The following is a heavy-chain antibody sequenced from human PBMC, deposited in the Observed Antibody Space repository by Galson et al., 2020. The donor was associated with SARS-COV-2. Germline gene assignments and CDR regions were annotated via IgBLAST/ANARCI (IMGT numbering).Heavy chain of an antibody. J-gene: IGHJ6*03. CDR2: IHIGGNT. D-gene: IGHD3-10*01. V-gene: IGHV4-34*01. CDR3: ARGHRGVVPSPVFGWGPVCRDFYRHV. CDR1: GGSISGYS. Sequence: SETLSLTCAVYGGSISGYSWTWIRQPPGKGLERIGEIHIGGNTSSSTNPRRRVHLSVDGYRYQFSLKLKRVTAAATARSYCARGHRGVVPSPVFGWGPVCRDFYRHVWG.